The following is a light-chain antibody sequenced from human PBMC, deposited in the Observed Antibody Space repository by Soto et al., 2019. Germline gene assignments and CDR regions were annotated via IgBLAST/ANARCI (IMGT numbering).Light chain of an antibody. Sequence: DIQMTQSPSTLSASVGDRVTITCRASQSISIWLAWYQQKPGKAPKLLIYKASSLESGVPSRFSGSGSGTECTLTISSLQPDDFATYYCQQYNSYWTFGQGTKVEIK. CDR2: KAS. J-gene: IGKJ1*01. V-gene: IGKV1-5*03. CDR3: QQYNSYWT. CDR1: QSISIW.